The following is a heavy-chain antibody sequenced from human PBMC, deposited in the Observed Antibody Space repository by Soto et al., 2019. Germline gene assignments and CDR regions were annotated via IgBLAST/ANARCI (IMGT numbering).Heavy chain of an antibody. V-gene: IGHV5-51*01. Sequence: GESLKISCTGSGYSFTSYWIGWVRQMPGKGLEWMGIIYPGDSDTRYSPSFQGQVTISADKSISTAYLQWSSLKASDTAMYYCARQGEYSSSAPYYYYYGMDVWGQGTTVTVSS. D-gene: IGHD6-6*01. CDR3: ARQGEYSSSAPYYYYYGMDV. J-gene: IGHJ6*02. CDR2: IYPGDSDT. CDR1: GYSFTSYW.